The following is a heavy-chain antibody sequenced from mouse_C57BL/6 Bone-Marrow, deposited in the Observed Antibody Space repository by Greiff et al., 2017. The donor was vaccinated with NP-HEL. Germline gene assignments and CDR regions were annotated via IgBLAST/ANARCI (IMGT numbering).Heavy chain of an antibody. Sequence: EVQVVESGGGLVKPGGSLKLSCAASGFTFSSYAMSWVRQTPEKRLEWVATISDGGSYTYYPDNVKGRFTISRDNAKNNLYLQMSHLKSEDTAMYYCARAKDYGYFDVWGTGTTVTVSS. CDR1: GFTFSSYA. CDR3: ARAKDYGYFDV. J-gene: IGHJ1*03. V-gene: IGHV5-4*01. CDR2: ISDGGSYT.